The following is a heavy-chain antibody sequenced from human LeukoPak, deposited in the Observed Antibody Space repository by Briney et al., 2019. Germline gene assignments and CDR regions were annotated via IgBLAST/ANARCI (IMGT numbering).Heavy chain of an antibody. CDR3: AKDRLGSGAFDI. CDR2: ISWNSGSI. D-gene: IGHD3-16*01. Sequence: GRSLRLSCAASGFTFDDYAMHWVRQAPGKGLEWVSGISWNSGSIGYADSVKGRFTISRGNAKNSLYLQMNSLRAEDMALYYCAKDRLGSGAFDIWGQGTMVTVSS. CDR1: GFTFDDYA. V-gene: IGHV3-9*03. J-gene: IGHJ3*02.